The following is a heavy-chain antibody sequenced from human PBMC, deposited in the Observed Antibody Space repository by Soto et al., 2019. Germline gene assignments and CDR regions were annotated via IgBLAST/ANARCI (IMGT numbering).Heavy chain of an antibody. V-gene: IGHV3-23*01. D-gene: IGHD3-10*01. CDR3: AKDYWRSWFGELFDRNYYYGMDA. Sequence: GGSLRLSCAASGFTFSSYAMSWVRQAPGKVLEWVSAISGSGGSTYYADSVKGRFTISRDNSKNTLYLQMNSLRAEDTAVYYCAKDYWRSWFGELFDRNYYYGMDAWGQGTTVTVSS. CDR2: ISGSGGST. J-gene: IGHJ6*02. CDR1: GFTFSSYA.